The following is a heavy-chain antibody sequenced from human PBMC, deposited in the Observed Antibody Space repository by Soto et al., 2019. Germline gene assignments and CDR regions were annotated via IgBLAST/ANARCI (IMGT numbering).Heavy chain of an antibody. Sequence: GASVKVSCKASGGTFSSYAVSWVRQAPGQGLEWMGGIIPIFGTANYAQKFQGRVTITADESTSTAYMELSSLRSEDTAVYYCGLVLDYYYYGMDVWGQGTTVTVSS. CDR2: IIPIFGTA. CDR1: GGTFSSYA. D-gene: IGHD6-13*01. CDR3: GLVLDYYYYGMDV. V-gene: IGHV1-69*13. J-gene: IGHJ6*02.